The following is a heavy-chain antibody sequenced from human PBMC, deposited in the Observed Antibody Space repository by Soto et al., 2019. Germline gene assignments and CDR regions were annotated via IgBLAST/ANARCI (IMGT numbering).Heavy chain of an antibody. D-gene: IGHD1-26*01. CDR3: ARDLVGATTEYFQH. CDR2: IYSGGGT. J-gene: IGHJ1*01. CDR1: GFSVSSNY. Sequence: PGGSLRLXCAASGFSVSSNYMSWVRQAPGKGLEWVSVIYSGGGTYYADSVKGRFTISRDNSKNTLYLQMNSLRAEDTAVYYCARDLVGATTEYFQHWGQGTLVTVSS. V-gene: IGHV3-66*01.